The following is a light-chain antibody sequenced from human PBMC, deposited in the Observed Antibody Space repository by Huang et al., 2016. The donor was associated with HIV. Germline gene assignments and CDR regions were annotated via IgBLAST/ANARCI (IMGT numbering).Light chain of an antibody. J-gene: IGKJ2*01. V-gene: IGKV3-20*01. CDR1: QTLADNY. Sequence: EIVLTQSPATLSLSPGQKATLSCRASQTLADNYLAWYQQKPGQAPRLLVYGASNRVNDVPARFSGSGSGTDFTLSIRRLEPEDFALYFCQQYASSTFTFGRGTNLEI. CDR2: GAS. CDR3: QQYASSTFT.